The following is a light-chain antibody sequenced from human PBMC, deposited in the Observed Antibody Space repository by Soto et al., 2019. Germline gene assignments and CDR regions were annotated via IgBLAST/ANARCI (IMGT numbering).Light chain of an antibody. CDR2: DAS. J-gene: IGKJ4*01. Sequence: DIQMTQSPSTLSASVGDRVTITCRASQSISSWLAWYQQKPGRAPKLLIYDASTLKSGVPSRFSGSGSGTGFTLTISSLQPEDFATYYCQQLNSYPLTFGGGTKVDIK. V-gene: IGKV1-5*01. CDR1: QSISSW. CDR3: QQLNSYPLT.